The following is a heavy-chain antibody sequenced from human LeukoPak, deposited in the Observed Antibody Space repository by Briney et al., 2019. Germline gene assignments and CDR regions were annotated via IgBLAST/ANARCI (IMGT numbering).Heavy chain of an antibody. J-gene: IGHJ5*02. CDR2: INPNSGGT. D-gene: IGHD1-7*01. V-gene: IGHV1-2*02. CDR1: GYTFTGYY. CDR3: ARVFNWNFDWFDP. Sequence: ASVKVSCKASGYTFTGYYMHWVRQAPGQGLEWMGWINPNSGGTNYALKFQGRVTMTRDTSISTAYMELSRLRSDDTAVYYCARVFNWNFDWFDPWGQGTLVTVSS.